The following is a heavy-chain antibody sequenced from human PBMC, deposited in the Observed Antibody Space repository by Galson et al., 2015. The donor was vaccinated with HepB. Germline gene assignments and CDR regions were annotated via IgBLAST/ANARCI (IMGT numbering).Heavy chain of an antibody. D-gene: IGHD2-2*03. J-gene: IGHJ4*02. CDR1: GFNLKLYS. V-gene: IGHV3-21*01. CDR3: ARESSFGY. Sequence: SLRLSCAVSGFNLKLYSMNWVRQAPGKGPEWVPSISSTSKTMQYAESVQGRFTISRDNSKNSVFLQMNDLRVEDSAVYYCARESSFGYWGQGTPVIVSS. CDR2: ISSTSKTM.